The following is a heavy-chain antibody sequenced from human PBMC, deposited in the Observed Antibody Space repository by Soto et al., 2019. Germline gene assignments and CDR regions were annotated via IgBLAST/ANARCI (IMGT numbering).Heavy chain of an antibody. J-gene: IGHJ4*02. Sequence: QVQLVQSGAEVKKPGASVKVSCKASGYTFTSYEINWVRQATGQGLEWMGWMNPNSGNTGYAQKFQDRVTMTRNTSISTAYMELSRLRSEDTAVYYCARGQSGYSSGWSPNDYWGQGTLVTVSS. CDR2: MNPNSGNT. D-gene: IGHD6-19*01. V-gene: IGHV1-8*01. CDR1: GYTFTSYE. CDR3: ARGQSGYSSGWSPNDY.